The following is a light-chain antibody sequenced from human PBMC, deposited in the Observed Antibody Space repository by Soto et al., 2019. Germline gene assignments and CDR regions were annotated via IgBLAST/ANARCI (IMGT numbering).Light chain of an antibody. CDR3: SSYTSSSTWV. CDR1: SSDVGGYNY. J-gene: IGLJ2*01. CDR2: DVR. Sequence: QSVLTQPASVSGSPGQSITISCTGTSSDVGGYNYVSWYQQHPGTAPTLMIYDVRNRPSGVSSRFSGSKSGNTAFLTICGLQGEEEADYCCSSYTSSSTWVFGGGTKLTVL. V-gene: IGLV2-14*01.